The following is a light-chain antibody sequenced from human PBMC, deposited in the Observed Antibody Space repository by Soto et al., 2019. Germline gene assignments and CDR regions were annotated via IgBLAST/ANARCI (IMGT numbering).Light chain of an antibody. Sequence: QSALTQPASVSGSPGQSITISCTGTSSDVGGYDFVSWYQQHPGKAPTLMIFEVNNRPSGVSNRFSGSKSGNTASLIISGLQAEDEADYYCSSYTSSSTLLFGGGTKLTVL. CDR3: SSYTSSSTLL. J-gene: IGLJ2*01. V-gene: IGLV2-14*01. CDR1: SSDVGGYDF. CDR2: EVN.